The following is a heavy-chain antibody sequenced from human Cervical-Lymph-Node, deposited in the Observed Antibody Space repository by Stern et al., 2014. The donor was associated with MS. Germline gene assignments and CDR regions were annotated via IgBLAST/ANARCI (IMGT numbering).Heavy chain of an antibody. V-gene: IGHV4-4*02. D-gene: IGHD6-13*01. CDR2: IYHSGST. J-gene: IGHJ6*02. CDR1: GGSISSSNW. Sequence: QVQLQESGPGLVKPSGTLSLTCAVSGGSISSSNWWSWVRQPPGKGLEWIGEIYHSGSTNYNPSLKSRVTISVDKSKNQFSLKLSSVTAADTAVYYCARLGYSSSLVYYYGMDVWGQGTTVTVSS. CDR3: ARLGYSSSLVYYYGMDV.